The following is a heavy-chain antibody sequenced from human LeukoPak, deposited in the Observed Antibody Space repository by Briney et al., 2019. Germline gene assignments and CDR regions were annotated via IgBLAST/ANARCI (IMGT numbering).Heavy chain of an antibody. V-gene: IGHV3-43*01. CDR1: GFTFDDYT. CDR3: AREGYSSSLKAFDI. D-gene: IGHD6-13*01. CDR2: ISWDGGST. Sequence: GGSLRLSRAASGFTFDDYTMHWVRQAPGKGLEWVSLISWDGGSTYYADSVKGRFTISRDNAKNSLYLQMNSLRAEDTAVYYCAREGYSSSLKAFDIWGQGTMVTVSS. J-gene: IGHJ3*02.